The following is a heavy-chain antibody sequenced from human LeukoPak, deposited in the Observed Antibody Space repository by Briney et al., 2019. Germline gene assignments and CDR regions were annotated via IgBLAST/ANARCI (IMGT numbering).Heavy chain of an antibody. CDR2: ISSSSSYI. CDR3: ASEMATEEYYFDY. Sequence: PGGSLRLSCAASGFTFSSYSMNWVRQAPGKGLEWVSSISSSSSYIYYADSVKGRFTISRDNAKNSLYLQTNSLRAEDTAVYYCASEMATEEYYFDYWGQGTLVTVSS. CDR1: GFTFSSYS. D-gene: IGHD5-24*01. J-gene: IGHJ4*02. V-gene: IGHV3-21*01.